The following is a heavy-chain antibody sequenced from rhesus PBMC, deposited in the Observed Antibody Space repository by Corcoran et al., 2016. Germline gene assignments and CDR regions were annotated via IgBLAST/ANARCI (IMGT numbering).Heavy chain of an antibody. J-gene: IGHJ4*01. Sequence: QVTLKESGPALVKPTQTLTLTCTFSGFSLSTSGMGVGWIRQPPGKALEWLASIYWDDDKYSITSLKSRLTISKDTSKNQVFLTMTNMDPVDTATYYCARGYRAGSIFIYWGQGVLVTVSS. CDR3: ARGYRAGSIFIY. D-gene: IGHD4-29*01. CDR1: GFSLSTSGMG. CDR2: IYWDDDK. V-gene: IGHV2S1*01.